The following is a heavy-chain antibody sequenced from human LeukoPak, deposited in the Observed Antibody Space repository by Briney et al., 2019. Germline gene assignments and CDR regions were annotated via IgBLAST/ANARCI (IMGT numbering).Heavy chain of an antibody. J-gene: IGHJ4*02. D-gene: IGHD1-1*01. V-gene: IGHV3-33*08. CDR2: IWYDGTYK. CDR1: GSTFSTFG. Sequence: GGSLRLSCVASGSTFSTFGMNWVRQAPGKGLEWVAVIWYDGTYKYYADSVKGRFTISRDNSKNTLYLLMNSLRAEDTAVYYCARGATGTTDYWGQGTLVTVSS. CDR3: ARGATGTTDY.